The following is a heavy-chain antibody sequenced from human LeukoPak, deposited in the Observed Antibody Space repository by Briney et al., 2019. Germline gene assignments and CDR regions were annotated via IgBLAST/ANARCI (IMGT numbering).Heavy chain of an antibody. D-gene: IGHD4-17*01. CDR2: IYYSGST. CDR3: ARLSNDYGDYAGYWYFDL. J-gene: IGHJ2*01. CDR1: GGPISSSSYY. Sequence: SETLSLTCTVSGGPISSSSYYWGWIRQPPGKGLEWIGSIYYSGSTYYNPSLKSRVTISVDTSKNQFSLKLSSVTAADTAVYYCARLSNDYGDYAGYWYFDLWGRGTLVTVSS. V-gene: IGHV4-39*01.